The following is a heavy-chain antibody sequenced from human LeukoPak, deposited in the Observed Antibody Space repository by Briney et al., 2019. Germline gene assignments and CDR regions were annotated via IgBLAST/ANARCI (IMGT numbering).Heavy chain of an antibody. D-gene: IGHD3-22*01. CDR1: GGSISSGDYY. J-gene: IGHJ4*02. V-gene: IGHV4-30-4*01. CDR3: ARRNYYDSSAYYIFDY. CDR2: IYYSGST. Sequence: SETLSLTCTVSGGSISSGDYYWSWIRQPPGKGLEWIGYIYYSGSTYYNPSLKSRVTISVDTSKNQFSLKLSSVTAADTAVYYCARRNYYDSSAYYIFDYWGQGTLVTVSS.